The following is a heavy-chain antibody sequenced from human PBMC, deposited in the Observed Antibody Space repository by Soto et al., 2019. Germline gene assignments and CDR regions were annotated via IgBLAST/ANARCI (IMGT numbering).Heavy chain of an antibody. Sequence: PGGSLRLSCAASGFTFSSYWMHWVRQAPGKGLVWVSRINSDGSSTSYADSVKGRFTISRDNAKNTLYLQMNSLRAEDTAVYYCARDLYSSSWYSIYYYYYGMDVWGQGTTVTVSS. CDR1: GFTFSSYW. V-gene: IGHV3-74*01. D-gene: IGHD6-13*01. CDR3: ARDLYSSSWYSIYYYYYGMDV. J-gene: IGHJ6*02. CDR2: INSDGSST.